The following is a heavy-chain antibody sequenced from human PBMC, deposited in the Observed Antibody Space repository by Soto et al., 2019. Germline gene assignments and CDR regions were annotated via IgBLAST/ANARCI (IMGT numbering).Heavy chain of an antibody. V-gene: IGHV3-48*01. J-gene: IGHJ4*02. CDR2: ISSSSSTI. D-gene: IGHD3-10*01. CDR1: GFTFSSYS. Sequence: GGSLRLSCAASGFTFSSYSMNWVRQAPGKGLEWVSYISSSSSTIYYADSVKGRFTISRDNAKNSLYLQMNSLRAEDTAVYYCARGGCSSMVRGVRGPPDYWGQGTLVTVSS. CDR3: ARGGCSSMVRGVRGPPDY.